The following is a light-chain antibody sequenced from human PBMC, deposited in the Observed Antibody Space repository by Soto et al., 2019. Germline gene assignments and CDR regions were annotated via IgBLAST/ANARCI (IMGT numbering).Light chain of an antibody. CDR3: QQFSKWPRT. CDR1: QPVSDK. CDR2: GAS. V-gene: IGKV3D-15*01. J-gene: IGKJ1*01. Sequence: ELVLTQSPANLSLSPGAGATLSCWASQPVSDKLAWYQQKPGQAPRPVIYGASTRATGIPAKFSGSGSGTEFTLTISSLESEDFAVYYCQQFSKWPRTFGQGTKVDIK.